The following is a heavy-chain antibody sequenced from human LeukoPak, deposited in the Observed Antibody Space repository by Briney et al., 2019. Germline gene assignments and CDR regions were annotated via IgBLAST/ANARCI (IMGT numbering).Heavy chain of an antibody. D-gene: IGHD2-15*01. CDR3: ARDRTAALFYY. Sequence: GGSLGLSCAASGFTFSTYSMNWVRQAPGKGLEWVSFISSSSDAIYYADSVKGRFIISRDNAKNSLYLQMNSLREEDTAVYYCARDRTAALFYYWGQGTLVTVSS. V-gene: IGHV3-48*02. CDR2: ISSSSDAI. CDR1: GFTFSTYS. J-gene: IGHJ4*02.